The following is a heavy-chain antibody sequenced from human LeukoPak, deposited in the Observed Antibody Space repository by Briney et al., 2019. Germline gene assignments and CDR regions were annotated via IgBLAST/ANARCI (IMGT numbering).Heavy chain of an antibody. D-gene: IGHD3-16*01. CDR3: ARVKAVGVPVAIDAYLDYGMDV. J-gene: IGHJ6*02. V-gene: IGHV1-69*04. Sequence: TVKVSCRVSGGTFSKNYMSWVRQPPGQGLEWMGRTIPIVGVEHYAQNFQRRVTITGAMSTSTAYMDMSSLRSDEPGVYYCARVKAVGVPVAIDAYLDYGMDVWGQGTTVIVSS. CDR1: GGTFSKNY. CDR2: TIPIVGVE.